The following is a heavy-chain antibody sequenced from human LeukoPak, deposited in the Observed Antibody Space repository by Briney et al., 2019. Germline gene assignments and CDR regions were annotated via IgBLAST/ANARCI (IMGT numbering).Heavy chain of an antibody. Sequence: PGGSLRLSCAASGFTFSSYSMNWVRQAPGKWLEWVSSISSSSSYIYYADSVKGRFTISRDNAKNSLYLQMNSLKAEDTAVYYCARDTVAVAGGFDYWGQGTLVTVSS. CDR1: GFTFSSYS. V-gene: IGHV3-21*01. CDR2: ISSSSSYI. CDR3: ARDTVAVAGGFDY. D-gene: IGHD6-19*01. J-gene: IGHJ4*02.